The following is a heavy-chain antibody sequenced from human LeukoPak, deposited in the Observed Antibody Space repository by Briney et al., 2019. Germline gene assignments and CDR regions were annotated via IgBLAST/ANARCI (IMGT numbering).Heavy chain of an antibody. Sequence: GGSLRLSCEATGFTFETYGIHWVRQAPGKGLEWVAFIRYDGSIKYYADSVKGRFTISRDNSKNTLYLQMNSLRAEDTAVYYCAKDSVKVTTVRRVPHYMDVWGKGTTVTISS. V-gene: IGHV3-30*02. CDR1: GFTFETYG. CDR2: IRYDGSIK. J-gene: IGHJ6*03. CDR3: AKDSVKVTTVRRVPHYMDV. D-gene: IGHD4-17*01.